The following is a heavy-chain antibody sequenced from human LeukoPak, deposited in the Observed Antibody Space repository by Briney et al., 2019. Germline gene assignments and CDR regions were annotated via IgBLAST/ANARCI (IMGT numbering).Heavy chain of an antibody. V-gene: IGHV4-39*07. CDR1: AGSISSSPYS. CDR3: ARVSSGATTVDY. J-gene: IGHJ4*02. Sequence: SETLSLTCTVSAGSISSSPYSWSWLRQPPGKGLEWIGTVSYSGSTYSNSSLNGRVSIAVDTSKNQFSLKLSSVTAADTAVYYCARVSSGATTVDYWGQGTLVTVSS. CDR2: VSYSGST. D-gene: IGHD1-26*01.